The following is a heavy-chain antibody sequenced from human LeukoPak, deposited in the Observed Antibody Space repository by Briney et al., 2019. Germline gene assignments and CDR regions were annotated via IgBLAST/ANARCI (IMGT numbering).Heavy chain of an antibody. J-gene: IGHJ4*02. D-gene: IGHD3-22*01. CDR2: IIPIFGTA. CDR1: GGTFSSYA. CDR3: AMGFDSSGYYPQAPSDY. V-gene: IGHV1-69*05. Sequence: ASVKVSCKASGGTFSSYAISWVRQAPGQGLEWMGGIIPIFGTANYAQKFQGRVTITTDESTSTAYMELSSLRSEDTAVYYCAMGFDSSGYYPQAPSDYWGQGTLVTVSS.